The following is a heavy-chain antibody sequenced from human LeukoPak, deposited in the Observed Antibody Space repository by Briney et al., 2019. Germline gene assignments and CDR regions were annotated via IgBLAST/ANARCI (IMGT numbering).Heavy chain of an antibody. CDR1: GFTLSSYA. Sequence: GGSLRLSCAASGFTLSSYAMTWVRQAPGRGLEWVSSVNGGGGGTYYADSVKGRFTISRDNSKDTLYLQMNGLRAEDTAVYFCAKQSAGSAAWYSLHYDFWGQGTLVTVSS. V-gene: IGHV3-23*01. J-gene: IGHJ4*02. CDR2: VNGGGGGT. D-gene: IGHD6-13*01. CDR3: AKQSAGSAAWYSLHYDF.